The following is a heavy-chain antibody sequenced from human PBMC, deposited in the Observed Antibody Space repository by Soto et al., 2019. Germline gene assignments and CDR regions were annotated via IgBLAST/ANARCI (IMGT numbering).Heavy chain of an antibody. D-gene: IGHD1-20*01. V-gene: IGHV1-8*01. CDR3: ARDHRYNWNDEAWFDP. Sequence: QVQLVQSGAEVKKPGASVKVSCKASGYMFSTYDINWVRQAPGQGLERLGWLNPNSGNTGYAQKFQGRVTMTRNTSINTTYTELSSLGSDDTAVYYCARDHRYNWNDEAWFDPWGQGTLVTVSS. CDR2: LNPNSGNT. CDR1: GYMFSTYD. J-gene: IGHJ5*02.